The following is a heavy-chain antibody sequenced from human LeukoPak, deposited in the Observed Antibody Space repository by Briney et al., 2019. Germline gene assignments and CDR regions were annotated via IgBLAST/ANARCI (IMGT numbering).Heavy chain of an antibody. Sequence: GGSLRLSCAASGFTFSSYAMSWVRQAPGKGLEWVSAISGSGGSTYYADSVKGRFTVSRDNSKNTLYLQMNSLRAEDTAVYYCAKAHLYYYGSGSPNVWGQGTTVTVSS. CDR3: AKAHLYYYGSGSPNV. CDR1: GFTFSSYA. V-gene: IGHV3-23*01. D-gene: IGHD3-10*01. CDR2: ISGSGGST. J-gene: IGHJ6*02.